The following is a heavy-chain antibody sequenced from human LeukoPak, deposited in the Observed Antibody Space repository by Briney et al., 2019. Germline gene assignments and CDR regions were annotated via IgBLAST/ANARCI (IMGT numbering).Heavy chain of an antibody. CDR1: GFYFRDHW. CDR3: VKNDGWFHLAQ. D-gene: IGHD6-19*01. CDR2: IKTDGSET. Sequence: GGSLRLSCAASGFYFRDHWMDWVRQAPGKGLEWVGHIKTDGSETYYLDSLKGRISISRDNTNNALYLQMNSLRVEDTAVYYCVKNDGWFHLAQWGQGTLVAVSS. J-gene: IGHJ4*02. V-gene: IGHV3-7*03.